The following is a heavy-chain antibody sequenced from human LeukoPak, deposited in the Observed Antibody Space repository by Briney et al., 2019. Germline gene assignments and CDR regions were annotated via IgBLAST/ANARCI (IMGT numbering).Heavy chain of an antibody. V-gene: IGHV3-64D*09. CDR2: ISPNGGNT. CDR3: VRDGTRGYCSGGTCHWYFDL. CDR1: GFTFSPYA. J-gene: IGHJ2*01. D-gene: IGHD2-15*01. Sequence: PGGSLRLSCSASGFTFSPYAIHGLRQAPGKGLEYVSAISPNGGNTNYADSVKGRFTISRDNSKNTLYLQMSSLRAEDTAVYYCVRDGTRGYCSGGTCHWYFDLWGRGTLVTVSS.